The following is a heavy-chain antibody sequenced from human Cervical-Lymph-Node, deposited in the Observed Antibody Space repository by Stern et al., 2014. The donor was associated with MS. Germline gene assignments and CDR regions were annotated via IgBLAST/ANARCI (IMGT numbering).Heavy chain of an antibody. V-gene: IGHV1-69*01. Sequence: VQLVESGAEVKKPGSSVKVSCKASGGTFSSYAISWVRQAPGQGLEWMGGIIPIFGTANYAQKFQGRVTITADESTSTAYMELSSLRSEDTAVYYCARAETGYCTNGVCPYYYYGMDVWGQGTTVTVSS. CDR2: IIPIFGTA. CDR1: GGTFSSYA. J-gene: IGHJ6*02. D-gene: IGHD2-8*01. CDR3: ARAETGYCTNGVCPYYYYGMDV.